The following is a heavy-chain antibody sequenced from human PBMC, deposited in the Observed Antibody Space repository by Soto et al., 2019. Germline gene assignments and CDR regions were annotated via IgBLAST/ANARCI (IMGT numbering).Heavy chain of an antibody. V-gene: IGHV3-53*01. CDR1: GFTVSSNY. Sequence: GGSLRLSCAASGFTVSSNYMSWVRQAPGKGLEWVSVIYSGGSTYYADSVKGRFTISRDNSKNTLYLQMNSLRAEDTAVYYCARDRRYYDSSGYYAWYFDLWGRGTLVTVSS. CDR3: ARDRRYYDSSGYYAWYFDL. D-gene: IGHD3-22*01. J-gene: IGHJ2*01. CDR2: IYSGGST.